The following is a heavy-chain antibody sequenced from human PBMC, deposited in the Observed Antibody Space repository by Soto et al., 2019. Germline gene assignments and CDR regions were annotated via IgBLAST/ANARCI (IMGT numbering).Heavy chain of an antibody. Sequence: SETLSLTCTVSGGSISSSSYYWGWIRQPPGKGLEWIGTIYYSGSTYYNPSLKSRVTMSVDTSKNRFSLKLSSVTAADTAVYYCARLHDSSRTTGLFFDYWGQGTLVTVSS. CDR2: IYYSGST. CDR1: GGSISSSSYY. CDR3: ARLHDSSRTTGLFFDY. D-gene: IGHD3-22*01. V-gene: IGHV4-39*01. J-gene: IGHJ4*02.